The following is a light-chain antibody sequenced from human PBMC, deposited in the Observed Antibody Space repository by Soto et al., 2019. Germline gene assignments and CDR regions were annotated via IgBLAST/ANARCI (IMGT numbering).Light chain of an antibody. CDR3: LSYAASDTYV. Sequence: QSALTQPPSASGSPGQSVTISCTGTSSDVGGYNYVSWYLHHPGKAPKLMIYEVTKRPSGVPDRFTGSKSGNTASLTVSGVQAEDEADYYCLSYAASDTYVFGTGTKLTVL. V-gene: IGLV2-8*01. J-gene: IGLJ1*01. CDR1: SSDVGGYNY. CDR2: EVT.